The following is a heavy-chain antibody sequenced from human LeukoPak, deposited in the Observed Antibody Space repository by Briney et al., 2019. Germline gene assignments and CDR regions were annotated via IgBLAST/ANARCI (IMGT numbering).Heavy chain of an antibody. Sequence: SQTLSLTCTVSGGSISSGDYYWSWIRQPPGKGLEWIGYIYYSGSTYYNPSLKSRVTISVDTSKNQFSLKLSSVTAADTAVYYCARHYYDSSGYYYYYYMDVWGKGTTATVSS. CDR1: GGSISSGDYY. CDR2: IYYSGST. J-gene: IGHJ6*03. V-gene: IGHV4-30-4*08. D-gene: IGHD3-22*01. CDR3: ARHYYDSSGYYYYYYMDV.